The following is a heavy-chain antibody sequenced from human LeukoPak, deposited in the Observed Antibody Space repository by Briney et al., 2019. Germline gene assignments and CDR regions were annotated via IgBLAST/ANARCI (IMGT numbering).Heavy chain of an antibody. J-gene: IGHJ4*02. CDR1: GYTFTGYY. V-gene: IGHV1-2*02. CDR3: ARGGTAVTFVNY. CDR2: INPNSGGT. D-gene: IGHD1/OR15-1a*01. Sequence: ASVKVSCKASGYTFTGYYIHWVRQAAGQGLEWMGWINPNSGGTNYGQNFQGRVTMTRDTSITTAYMELSRLRSDDTAVYFCARGGTAVTFVNYWGQGTLVTVSS.